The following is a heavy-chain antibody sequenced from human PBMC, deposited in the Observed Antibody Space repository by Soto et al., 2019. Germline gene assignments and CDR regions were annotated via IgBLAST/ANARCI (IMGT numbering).Heavy chain of an antibody. CDR2: INAFKGNT. Sequence: QVQLVQSGAEVRKPGASVKVSCKASGYTFTSYGISWVRQAPGQGLEWMGRINAFKGNTDYIQKFQGRVTMTTDTSPRTAYMELRGLKSDDTAVYYCARDAGESILSIRGARYKYYGMDVWGQGTTVTVSS. J-gene: IGHJ6*02. CDR3: ARDAGESILSIRGARYKYYGMDV. D-gene: IGHD1-26*01. V-gene: IGHV1-18*01. CDR1: GYTFTSYG.